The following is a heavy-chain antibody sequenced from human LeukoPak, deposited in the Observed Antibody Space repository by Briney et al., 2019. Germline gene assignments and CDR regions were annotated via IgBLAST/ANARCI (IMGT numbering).Heavy chain of an antibody. V-gene: IGHV3-30*02. CDR2: LWYGGSNK. Sequence: GGSLRLSCAASGFTFSSYGMHWVRQAPGKGLEWVAVLWYGGSNKYYADSVKGRFTISRDNSKNTLYLQMNSLRAEDTAVYYCAKDRSSGWYVGVFDYWGQGTLVTVSS. D-gene: IGHD6-19*01. CDR3: AKDRSSGWYVGVFDY. J-gene: IGHJ4*02. CDR1: GFTFSSYG.